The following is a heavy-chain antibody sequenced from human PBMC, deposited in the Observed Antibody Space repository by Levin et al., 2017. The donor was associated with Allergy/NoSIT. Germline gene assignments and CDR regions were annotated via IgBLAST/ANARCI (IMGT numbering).Heavy chain of an antibody. D-gene: IGHD6-13*01. CDR1: GGSFSGYY. J-gene: IGHJ5*02. CDR3: ARGGRSSSWYRWFDP. Sequence: SETLSLTCAVYGGSFSGYYWSWIRQPPGKGLEWIGEINHSGSTNYNPSLKSRVTISVDTSKNQFSLKLSSVTAADTAVYYCARGGRSSSWYRWFDPWGQGTLVTVSS. V-gene: IGHV4-34*01. CDR2: INHSGST.